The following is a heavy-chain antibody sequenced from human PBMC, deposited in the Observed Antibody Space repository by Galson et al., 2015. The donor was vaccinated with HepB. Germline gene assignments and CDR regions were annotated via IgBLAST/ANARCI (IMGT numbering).Heavy chain of an antibody. D-gene: IGHD1-26*01. J-gene: IGHJ4*02. V-gene: IGHV3-21*01. CDR3: AREGFQWELPLPDY. Sequence: SLRLSCAASGFTFSSYSMNWVRQAPGKGLEWVSSISSSSSYIYYADSVKGRFTISRDNAKNSLYLQMNSLRAEDTAVYYCAREGFQWELPLPDYWGQGTLVTVSS. CDR1: GFTFSSYS. CDR2: ISSSSSYI.